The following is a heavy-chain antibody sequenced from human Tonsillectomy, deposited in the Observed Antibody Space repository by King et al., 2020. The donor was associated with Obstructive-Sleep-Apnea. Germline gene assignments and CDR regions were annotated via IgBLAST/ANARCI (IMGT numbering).Heavy chain of an antibody. D-gene: IGHD6-13*01. V-gene: IGHV2-5*02. J-gene: IGHJ5*02. Sequence: ITLKESGPTLVKPTQTLTLTCTFSGFSLSTSGVGVGWIRQPPGKALEWLSLIYWDDDKRYSPSLKSRLIITKDTSKNQVVLTMTNMDPVDTPTYYCAHSRGYSSSWYWFDPWGQGTLVTVSS. CDR2: IYWDDDK. CDR1: GFSLSTSGVG. CDR3: AHSRGYSSSWYWFDP.